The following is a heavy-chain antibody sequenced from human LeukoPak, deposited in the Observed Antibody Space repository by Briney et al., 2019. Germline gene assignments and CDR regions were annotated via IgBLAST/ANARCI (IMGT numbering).Heavy chain of an antibody. J-gene: IGHJ4*02. CDR2: IYTSGST. CDR1: GGSISSGSYY. CDR3: ARGRLRWSEGVFDY. V-gene: IGHV4-61*02. Sequence: SQTLSLTCTVTGGSISSGSYYWSWIRQPAGKGLEWIGRIYTSGSTNYNPSLKSRVTISVDTSKNQFSLKLSSVTAAGTAVYYCARGRLRWSEGVFDYWGQGTLVTVSS. D-gene: IGHD4-23*01.